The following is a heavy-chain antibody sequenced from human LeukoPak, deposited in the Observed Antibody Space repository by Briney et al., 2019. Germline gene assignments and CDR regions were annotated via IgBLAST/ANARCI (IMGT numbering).Heavy chain of an antibody. D-gene: IGHD1-26*01. J-gene: IGHJ4*02. CDR3: ARDSGSLDY. CDR2: ISSTGDST. CDR1: GFTFNFYA. Sequence: GGSLRLSCAASGFTFNFYAMTWVRQAPGKGLEWVSGISSTGDSTYYADSVKGRFTISRDNAKNSLYLQMNSLRAEDTAVYYCARDSGSLDYWGQGTLVTVSS. V-gene: IGHV3-23*01.